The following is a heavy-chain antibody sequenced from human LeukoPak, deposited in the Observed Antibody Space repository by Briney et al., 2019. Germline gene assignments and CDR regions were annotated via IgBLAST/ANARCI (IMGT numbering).Heavy chain of an antibody. Sequence: SQTLSLTCAISGDTVSSKRAAWNWIRQSPLRGLEWLGRTFYRSKWNNDCAVSVKGRITIKPDTSKNQFSLQLNSVTPEDTAVYYCAHLRTGTSDVFDIWGQGTKVTVSS. CDR1: GDTVSSKRAA. J-gene: IGHJ3*02. CDR2: TFYRSKWNN. D-gene: IGHD2-8*02. V-gene: IGHV6-1*01. CDR3: AHLRTGTSDVFDI.